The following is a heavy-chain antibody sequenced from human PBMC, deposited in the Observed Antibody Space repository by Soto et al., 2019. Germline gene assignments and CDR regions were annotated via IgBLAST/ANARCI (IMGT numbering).Heavy chain of an antibody. J-gene: IGHJ4*02. V-gene: IGHV1-69*19. CDR1: GGTFNTYA. D-gene: IGHD1-26*01. CDR3: AREVQVHTPAFLY. CDR2: ISPMFGAA. Sequence: QVQLVQSGAEMKKPGSSVKVSCQSSGGTFNTYAMNWVRQAPGQGPERMGDISPMFGAAHYATKFQARVTITADECTGTTYMQLSIMTSEGTSVYTSAREVQVHTPAFLYWGQGTLVTVSS.